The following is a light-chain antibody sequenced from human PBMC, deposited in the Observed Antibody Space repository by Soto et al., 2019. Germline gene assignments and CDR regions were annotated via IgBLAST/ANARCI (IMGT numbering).Light chain of an antibody. Sequence: DIVLTQSPVTLSLYPGERATLSCRASQSVSNSLAWYQQKPGQAPRLLIYDASNRATGIPDRFSGSGSGTDFTLTISRLEPEDFAVYYCQQRGGSPPTWTFGQGTKVDI. CDR2: DAS. CDR3: QQRGGSPPTWT. J-gene: IGKJ1*01. V-gene: IGKV3-11*01. CDR1: QSVSNS.